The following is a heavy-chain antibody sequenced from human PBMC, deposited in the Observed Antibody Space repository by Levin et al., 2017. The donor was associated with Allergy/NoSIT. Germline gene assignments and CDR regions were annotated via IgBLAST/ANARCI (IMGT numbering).Heavy chain of an antibody. CDR2: IHYSGST. CDR3: ARDGLREKQHQLQGNWFDP. D-gene: IGHD4-11*01. CDR1: GGSISSGGYY. J-gene: IGHJ5*02. Sequence: KASETLSLTCTVSGGSISSGGYYWSWIRQHPGKGLEWIGYIHYSGSTYYNPSLKSRVTMSVDSSKNQFSLKLSPVTAADTAVYYCARDGLREKQHQLQGNWFDPWGQGTLVTVSS. V-gene: IGHV4-31*03.